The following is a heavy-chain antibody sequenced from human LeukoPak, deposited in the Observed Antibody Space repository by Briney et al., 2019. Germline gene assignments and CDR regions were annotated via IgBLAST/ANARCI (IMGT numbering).Heavy chain of an antibody. D-gene: IGHD3-10*01. CDR2: INHSGST. J-gene: IGHJ4*02. Sequence: PSETLSLTCAVYGGSFSGYYWSWIRQPPGKGLEWIGEINHSGSTNYNPSLKSRVTISVDTSKNQFSLKLSSVTAVDTAVYYCARGGRRGAYFDYWGQGTLVTVSS. V-gene: IGHV4-34*01. CDR3: ARGGRRGAYFDY. CDR1: GGSFSGYY.